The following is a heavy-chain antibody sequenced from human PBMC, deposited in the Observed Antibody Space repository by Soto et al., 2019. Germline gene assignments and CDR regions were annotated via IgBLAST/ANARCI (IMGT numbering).Heavy chain of an antibody. Sequence: GGSLRLSCAASGFTFSDYYMSWIRQAPGKGLEWVSYISSSGSTIYYADSVKGRFTISRDNAKNSLYLQMNSLRAEDTAVYYCARDKRLHDSSGYYYVGWFDPWGQGTLVTVSS. CDR1: GFTFSDYY. J-gene: IGHJ5*02. D-gene: IGHD3-22*01. V-gene: IGHV3-11*01. CDR2: ISSSGSTI. CDR3: ARDKRLHDSSGYYYVGWFDP.